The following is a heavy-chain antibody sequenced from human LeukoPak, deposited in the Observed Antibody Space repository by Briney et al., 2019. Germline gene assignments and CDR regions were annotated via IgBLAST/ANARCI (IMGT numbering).Heavy chain of an antibody. J-gene: IGHJ4*02. Sequence: SQTLSLTCTVSGGSISSGSYYWSWIRQPPGKGLEWIGYIYYSGSTNYNPSLKSRVTISVDTSKNQFSLKLSSVTAADTAVYYCARSPLFYSGSPSFDYWGQGTLVTVSS. CDR3: ARSPLFYSGSPSFDY. V-gene: IGHV4-61*01. D-gene: IGHD1-26*01. CDR2: IYYSGST. CDR1: GGSISSGSYY.